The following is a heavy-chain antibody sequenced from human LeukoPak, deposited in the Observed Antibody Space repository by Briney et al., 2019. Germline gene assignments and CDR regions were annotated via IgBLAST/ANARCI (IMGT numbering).Heavy chain of an antibody. CDR2: IYPSDSDT. Sequence: GESLKISCKGSGCSFTTYWIGWVRQMPGKGLEWMGSIYPSDSDTTYSPSFQGQVSISADKSISTAYLQWSNLKASDTAMFYCARGYCNGGSCFFDHWGQGTLVPVST. J-gene: IGHJ4*02. CDR1: GCSFTTYW. V-gene: IGHV5-51*01. D-gene: IGHD2-15*01. CDR3: ARGYCNGGSCFFDH.